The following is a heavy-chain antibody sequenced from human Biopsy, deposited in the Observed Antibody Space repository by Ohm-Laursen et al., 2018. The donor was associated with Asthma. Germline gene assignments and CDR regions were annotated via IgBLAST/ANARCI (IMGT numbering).Heavy chain of an antibody. J-gene: IGHJ4*02. CDR2: ISYDGSNK. CDR1: GFTFRSYA. V-gene: IGHV3-30*14. Sequence: SLRLSCTASGFTFRSYAMHWVRQAPGKGLEWVAVISYDGSNKYYADSVRGRFTISRDFYKNTLYLQMDSLRAEDTAVYYCARGDSSGWSHYYFDYWGQGTLVTVSS. CDR3: ARGDSSGWSHYYFDY. D-gene: IGHD6-19*01.